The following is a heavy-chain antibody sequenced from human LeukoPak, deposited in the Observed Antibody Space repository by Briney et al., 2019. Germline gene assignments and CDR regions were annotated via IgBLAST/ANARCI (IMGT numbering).Heavy chain of an antibody. V-gene: IGHV3-7*01. J-gene: IGHJ4*02. CDR2: IKQDGSEK. D-gene: IGHD5-18*01. CDR3: ARDKEGYLFDY. Sequence: GGSLRLSCAASGFTFSSYAMSWVRQAPGKGLEWVANIKQDGSEKYYVDSVKGRFTISRDNAKNSLYLQMNSLRAEDTAVYYCARDKEGYLFDYWGQGTLVTVSS. CDR1: GFTFSSYA.